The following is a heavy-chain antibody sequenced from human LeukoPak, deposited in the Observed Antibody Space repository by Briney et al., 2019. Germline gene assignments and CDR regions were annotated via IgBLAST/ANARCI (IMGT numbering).Heavy chain of an antibody. V-gene: IGHV4-39*07. CDR1: GGSISSSSYY. J-gene: IGHJ4*02. CDR2: INHSGST. D-gene: IGHD3-9*01. CDR3: ARGAKFYYDILTGYYFDY. Sequence: PSETLSLTCSVSGGSISSSSYYWGWIRQPPGKGLEWIGEINHSGSTNYNPSLKSRVTISIDTSKNQFSLKLSSVTAADTAVYYCARGAKFYYDILTGYYFDYWGQGTLVTVSS.